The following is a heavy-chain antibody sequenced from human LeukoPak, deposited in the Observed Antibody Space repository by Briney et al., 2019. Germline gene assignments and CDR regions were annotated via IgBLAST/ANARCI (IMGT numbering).Heavy chain of an antibody. D-gene: IGHD5-24*01. V-gene: IGHV1-8*03. Sequence: ASVTVSFKSSGYTFTNYDINWVRQATGQGREWMGWMNPNSGNTGYAQKFQGRVTITRNTSISTAYMELSSLRSEDTAVYYCARVQMATIFYYYYYMDVWGKGTTVTVSS. J-gene: IGHJ6*03. CDR3: ARVQMATIFYYYYYMDV. CDR2: MNPNSGNT. CDR1: GYTFTNYD.